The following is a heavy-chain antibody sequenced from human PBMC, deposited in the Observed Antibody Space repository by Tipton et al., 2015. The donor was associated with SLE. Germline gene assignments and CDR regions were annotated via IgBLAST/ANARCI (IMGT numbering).Heavy chain of an antibody. J-gene: IGHJ4*02. Sequence: TLSLTCTVSGGSVSSSSYYWGWIRQPPGKGLEWIGSIYYGGSTYYNPSLKSRVTISVDTSKNQFSLKLSSVTAADTAVYYCARVADYGDIHYFDYWGQGTLVTVSS. V-gene: IGHV4-39*07. CDR3: ARVADYGDIHYFDY. CDR2: IYYGGST. CDR1: GGSVSSSSYY. D-gene: IGHD4-17*01.